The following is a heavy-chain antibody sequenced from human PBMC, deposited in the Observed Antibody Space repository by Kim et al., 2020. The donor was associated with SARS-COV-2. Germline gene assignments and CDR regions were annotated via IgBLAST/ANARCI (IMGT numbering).Heavy chain of an antibody. CDR2: SNAGNGNT. Sequence: ASVKVSCEASGYIFNSYVLHWVRQAPGQRPEWMGRSNAGNGNTKYSQKYQGRVTFTADTSATTVYMELSSLRSEDTAVYYCARGSVSALGVFDYWGPGTLVTVSS. V-gene: IGHV1-3*01. CDR1: GYIFNSYV. D-gene: IGHD3-10*01. J-gene: IGHJ4*02. CDR3: ARGSVSALGVFDY.